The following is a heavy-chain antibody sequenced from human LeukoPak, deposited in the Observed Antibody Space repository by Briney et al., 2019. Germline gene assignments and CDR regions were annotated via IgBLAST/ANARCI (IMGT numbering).Heavy chain of an antibody. Sequence: SGGSLRLSCAASGFTVSTNYMSWVRQAPGKGLEWVSVIYSGGSTYYADSVKGRFTISRDNSKNMLYLQMNSLRGDDTAVYYCARNYDSSDYGYNWFDPWGQGTLVTVSS. J-gene: IGHJ5*02. V-gene: IGHV3-66*02. CDR3: ARNYDSSDYGYNWFDP. D-gene: IGHD3-22*01. CDR2: IYSGGST. CDR1: GFTVSTNY.